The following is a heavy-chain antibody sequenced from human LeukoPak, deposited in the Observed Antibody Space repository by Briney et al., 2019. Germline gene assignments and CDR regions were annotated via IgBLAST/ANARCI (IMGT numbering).Heavy chain of an antibody. CDR1: GDSITNYY. D-gene: IGHD6-19*01. Sequence: SETLSLTCTVSGDSITNYYWAWIRQTAGKGLEWIGRVYTTGRTKYSLSFESRVTMPRDASKSQFSLRLNSVTAADTAIYYCARIYSRAWSLDSWGPGTLVTVSS. CDR3: ARIYSRAWSLDS. CDR2: VYTTGRT. J-gene: IGHJ4*02. V-gene: IGHV4-4*07.